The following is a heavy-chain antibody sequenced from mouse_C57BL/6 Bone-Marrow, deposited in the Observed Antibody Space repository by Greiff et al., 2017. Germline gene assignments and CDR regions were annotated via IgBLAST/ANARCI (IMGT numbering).Heavy chain of an antibody. CDR3: ARSVDSSGRYYYAMDY. D-gene: IGHD3-2*02. J-gene: IGHJ4*01. Sequence: VKLVESGPELVKPGASVKISCKASGYAFSSSWMNWVKQRPGKGLEWIGRIYPGDGDTNYNGKFKGKATLTADKSSSTAYMQLSSLTSEDSAVYFCARSVDSSGRYYYAMDYWGQGTSVTVSS. CDR1: GYAFSSSW. CDR2: IYPGDGDT. V-gene: IGHV1-82*01.